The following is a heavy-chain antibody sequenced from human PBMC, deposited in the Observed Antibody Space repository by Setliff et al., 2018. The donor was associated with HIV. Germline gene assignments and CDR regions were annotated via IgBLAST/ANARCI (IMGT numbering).Heavy chain of an antibody. CDR1: GSSFPRSD. Sequence: ASVKVSCKASGSSFPRSDFNWVRRATGQGLEWMGWMNPNSGNRGYAQKFQGRVTITADESTSTAYMELSSLRSEDTAVYYCAIIVRPSYYYYYYMDVWGKGTTVTVSS. J-gene: IGHJ6*03. CDR3: AIIVRPSYYYYYYMDV. V-gene: IGHV1-8*03. CDR2: MNPNSGNR. D-gene: IGHD3-10*02.